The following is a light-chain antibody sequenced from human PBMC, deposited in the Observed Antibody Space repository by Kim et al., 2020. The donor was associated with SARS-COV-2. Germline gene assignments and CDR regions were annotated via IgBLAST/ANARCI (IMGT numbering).Light chain of an antibody. V-gene: IGKV1-5*01. Sequence: DIQMTQSPSTLSASVGDRVTITCRASQTITSWLAWYQQKPGTAPKLLISDASTVESGVPSRFSGSGSGTEFTLTISSLQPDDFATYYCQQYNSYSTFGQGTKVDIK. J-gene: IGKJ1*01. CDR1: QTITSW. CDR2: DAS. CDR3: QQYNSYST.